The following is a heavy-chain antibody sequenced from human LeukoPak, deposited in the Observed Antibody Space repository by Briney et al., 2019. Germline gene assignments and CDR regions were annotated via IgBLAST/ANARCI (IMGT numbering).Heavy chain of an antibody. Sequence: PGGSLRLSCAASGFTFSSYAMHWVRQAPGKGLEWVAVISYDGSNKYYADSVKGRFTISRHNSKNTLYLQMNSLRAEDTAVYYCARDSSPRWGQGTLVTVSS. CDR1: GFTFSSYA. CDR2: ISYDGSNK. V-gene: IGHV3-30*04. J-gene: IGHJ4*02. CDR3: ARDSSPR.